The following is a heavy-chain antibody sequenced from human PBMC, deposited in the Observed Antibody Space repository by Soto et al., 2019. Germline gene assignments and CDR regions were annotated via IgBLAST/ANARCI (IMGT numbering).Heavy chain of an antibody. D-gene: IGHD6-19*01. Sequence: QVQLQESGPGLVKPSETLSLTCTVSGGSISSYYWIWIRQPPGKGLEWIGYIYYSGSTNYNPSLKSRVTISVDTSKNQFSLKLSSVTAADTAVYYCARGDLSSGWTMALDYWGQGTLVTVSS. J-gene: IGHJ4*02. CDR3: ARGDLSSGWTMALDY. V-gene: IGHV4-59*08. CDR1: GGSISSYY. CDR2: IYYSGST.